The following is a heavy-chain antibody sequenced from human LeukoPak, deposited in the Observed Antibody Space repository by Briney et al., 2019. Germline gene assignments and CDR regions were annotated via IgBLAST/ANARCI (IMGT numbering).Heavy chain of an antibody. CDR2: IYPSDSYT. V-gene: IGHV5-10-1*01. CDR1: GYTFIDYW. CDR3: ARLDRYGDF. Sequence: GESLKISCQGSGYTFIDYWISWVRQMPGKGLEWMGKIYPSDSYTKYSPSFQGHVTISADRSINTAYLQWSSLKASDTAMYYCARLDRYGDFWGQGTPVTVSS. D-gene: IGHD3-9*01. J-gene: IGHJ4*02.